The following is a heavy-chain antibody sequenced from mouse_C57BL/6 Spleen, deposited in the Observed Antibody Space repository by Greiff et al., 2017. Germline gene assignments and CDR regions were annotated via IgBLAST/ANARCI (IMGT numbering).Heavy chain of an antibody. D-gene: IGHD4-1*01. CDR3: TRLTGTSGFDY. CDR2: IDPETGGT. V-gene: IGHV1-15*01. Sequence: QVQLQQSGAELVRPGASVTLSCKASGYTFTDYEMHWVKQTPVHGLAWIGAIDPETGGTAYNQKFKGKAILTADKSSSTAYMELRSLTSEDSAVYYCTRLTGTSGFDYWGQGTTLTVSS. CDR1: GYTFTDYE. J-gene: IGHJ2*01.